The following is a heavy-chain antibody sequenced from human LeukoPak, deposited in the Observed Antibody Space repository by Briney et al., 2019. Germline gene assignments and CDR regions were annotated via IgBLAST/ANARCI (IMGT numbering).Heavy chain of an antibody. CDR1: GFTFSSYG. CDR3: AKADEGSYFDY. D-gene: IGHD3-10*01. V-gene: IGHV3-30*18. CDR2: ISYDGSNK. J-gene: IGHJ4*02. Sequence: GGSLRLSCAASGFTFSSYGMHWVRQAPGKGLEWVAVISYDGSNKYYADSVKGRFTISRDNSKNTLYLQMNSPRAEDTAVYYCAKADEGSYFDYWGQGTLVTVSS.